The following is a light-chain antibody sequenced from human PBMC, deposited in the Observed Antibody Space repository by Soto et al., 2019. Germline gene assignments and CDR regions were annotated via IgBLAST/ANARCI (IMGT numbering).Light chain of an antibody. CDR2: EAS. Sequence: GDRVTITFRASQSIRGSLAWYQQKPGKAPKLLIYEASDLKSGVPSRFSGSASGTEYPLTISSLQPDYSASYYCQQYNGYWTFGQGTRVEIK. J-gene: IGKJ1*01. V-gene: IGKV1-5*03. CDR1: QSIRGS. CDR3: QQYNGYWT.